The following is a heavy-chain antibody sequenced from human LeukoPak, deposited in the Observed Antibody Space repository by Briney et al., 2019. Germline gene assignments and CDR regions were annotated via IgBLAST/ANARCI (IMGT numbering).Heavy chain of an antibody. Sequence: GGSLRLSCAASGLSVSGNYMSWVRQPPGKGPEWVSVLDVGGSTYYADSVKGRFTISRDKSKNTLYLQINSLRAEDTAVYYCARGGSSGGSLRSPFDIGGRGTMVTVSS. V-gene: IGHV3-53*01. J-gene: IGHJ3*02. CDR1: GLSVSGNY. CDR2: LDVGGST. CDR3: ARGGSSGGSLRSPFDI. D-gene: IGHD2-15*01.